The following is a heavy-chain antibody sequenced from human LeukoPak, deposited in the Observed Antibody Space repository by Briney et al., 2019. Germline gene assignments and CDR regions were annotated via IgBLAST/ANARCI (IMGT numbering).Heavy chain of an antibody. CDR2: ISYDGSNK. CDR3: AKNALWGTTVIGYFFGY. D-gene: IGHD4-11*01. CDR1: GFTFSSYG. V-gene: IGHV3-30*18. J-gene: IGHJ4*02. Sequence: GGSLRLSCAASGFTFSSYGMHWVRQAPGKGLEWVALISYDGSNKYYADSVKGRFTISRDNSKNTLYLQMNSLRAEDTAVYYCAKNALWGTTVIGYFFGYWGQGTLVTVSS.